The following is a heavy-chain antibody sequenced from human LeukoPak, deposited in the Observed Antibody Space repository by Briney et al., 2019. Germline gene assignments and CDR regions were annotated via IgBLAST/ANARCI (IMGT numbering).Heavy chain of an antibody. J-gene: IGHJ4*02. CDR2: ITHSGTT. CDR1: GGSFSSFY. V-gene: IGHV4-34*01. D-gene: IGHD3-22*01. Sequence: SETLSLTCADYGGSFSSFYWSWIRQPPGKGLEWIGEITHSGTTNYNPSLKSRVTIFVDTSKNQFSLKLSSVTAADTAVYYCARYRSMGTSGYYGYYYFDYWGQGTLVTVSS. CDR3: ARYRSMGTSGYYGYYYFDY.